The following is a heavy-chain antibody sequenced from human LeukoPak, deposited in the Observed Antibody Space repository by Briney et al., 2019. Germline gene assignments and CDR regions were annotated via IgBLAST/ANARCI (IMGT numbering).Heavy chain of an antibody. Sequence: ASVKVSCKAFGYAFTNYHMHWARQAPGQGLEWMGIINPSGGSTAYAQNFQGRVTMTRDTSTSTVYMELSSLRSDDTAVYYCARGTSNDYWGQGTLVTVSS. D-gene: IGHD1-1*01. J-gene: IGHJ4*02. V-gene: IGHV1-46*01. CDR3: ARGTSNDY. CDR2: INPSGGST. CDR1: GYAFTNYH.